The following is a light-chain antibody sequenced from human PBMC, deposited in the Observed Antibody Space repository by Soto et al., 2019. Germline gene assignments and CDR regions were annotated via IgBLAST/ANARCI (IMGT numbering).Light chain of an antibody. CDR2: SNN. J-gene: IGLJ2*01. Sequence: QSVLTQSPSASGTPGQRVTISCSGSFSNIGSNTVNWYEQLPGTAPKHLIYSNNQRPSGVPSRLSGTKSGTSASLAIRGRQSDDEADYYCAAWDDSLNGVVFGGGTKLTVL. CDR3: AAWDDSLNGVV. V-gene: IGLV1-44*01. CDR1: FSNIGSNT.